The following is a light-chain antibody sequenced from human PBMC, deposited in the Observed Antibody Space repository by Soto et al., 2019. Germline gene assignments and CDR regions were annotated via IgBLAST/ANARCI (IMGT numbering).Light chain of an antibody. J-gene: IGKJ4*02. Sequence: EIQLTQSPATLSLSPVDRATLSCRASQSVKNFLAWYQQKPGQVPRILSDDSSVSATGIPARFSGRGSGTDFTLTSIGLEPDEFAGYYWQHRCNLLTFGGGTKVDI. V-gene: IGKV3-11*01. CDR3: QHRCNLLT. CDR1: QSVKNF. CDR2: DSS.